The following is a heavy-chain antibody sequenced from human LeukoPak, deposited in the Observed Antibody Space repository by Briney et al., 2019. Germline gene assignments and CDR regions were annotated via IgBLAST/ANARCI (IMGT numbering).Heavy chain of an antibody. CDR2: IYPGDSDT. Sequence: GESLKISSKGCGYSFTRHWLGWVRQMPGKGLEWMGIIYPGDSDTRYSPSFQGQVTISADKSISTAYLQWSSLKASDTAMYYCATLGYSSSWHNLARGVYLDYWGQGTPVTVSS. J-gene: IGHJ4*02. D-gene: IGHD6-13*01. CDR1: GYSFTRHW. CDR3: ATLGYSSSWHNLARGVYLDY. V-gene: IGHV5-51*01.